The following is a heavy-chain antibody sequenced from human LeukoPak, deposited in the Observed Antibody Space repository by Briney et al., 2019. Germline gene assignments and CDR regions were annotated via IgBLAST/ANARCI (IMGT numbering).Heavy chain of an antibody. D-gene: IGHD3-10*01. CDR3: ARDSPLNPITMVRGVLPRADYYYYYYMDV. CDR1: GFTFSSYW. Sequence: PGGSLRLSCAASGFTFSSYWMSWVRQAPGKGLEWVANIKQDGSEKYYVDSVKGRFTISRDNAKNSLYLQMNSLRAEDTAVYYCARDSPLNPITMVRGVLPRADYYYYYYMDVWGKGTTVTISS. V-gene: IGHV3-7*03. CDR2: IKQDGSEK. J-gene: IGHJ6*03.